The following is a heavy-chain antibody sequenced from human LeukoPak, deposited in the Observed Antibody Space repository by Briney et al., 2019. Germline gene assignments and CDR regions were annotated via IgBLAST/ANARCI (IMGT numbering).Heavy chain of an antibody. CDR2: IIPILGTA. CDR3: ARGKGFVGHFDF. J-gene: IGHJ4*02. Sequence: SVKVSCKPSEGTFRSNAISWVRQPPGQGPEWMGRIIPILGTAEYAEKFQGRVTITADKSTSTAYMELSSLKSEDTALYYCARGKGFVGHFDFWGQGTLVTVSS. CDR1: EGTFRSNA. V-gene: IGHV1-69*04. D-gene: IGHD2-15*01.